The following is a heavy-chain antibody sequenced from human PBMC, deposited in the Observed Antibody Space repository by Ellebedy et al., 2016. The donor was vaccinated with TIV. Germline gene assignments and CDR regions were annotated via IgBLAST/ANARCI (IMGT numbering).Heavy chain of an antibody. CDR1: GFTFRNFA. J-gene: IGHJ4*02. CDR3: AKLDSSGYYYGRFDY. CDR2: ISSSCVST. Sequence: GGSLRLSCAASGFTFRNFAMTWVRQAPGKGLEWVSSISSSCVSTDYADSVRGRVTISRDNSKNTLYLQMNSLRADDSAVYYCAKLDSSGYYYGRFDYWGQGTLVTVSS. V-gene: IGHV3-23*01. D-gene: IGHD3-22*01.